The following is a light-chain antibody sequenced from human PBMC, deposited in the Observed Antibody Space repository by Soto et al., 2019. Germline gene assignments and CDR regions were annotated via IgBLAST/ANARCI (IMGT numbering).Light chain of an antibody. CDR1: QSIPNW. J-gene: IGKJ1*01. Sequence: DIQMTQSPSTLSAFVGDRVTITCRASQSIPNWVAWYQQKPGKAPKLRIYDASNLESGVPSRFSGGGSGTDFTLTVSSLQPDDFATYYCQQYNNYSPTFGQGTKVEV. CDR3: QQYNNYSPT. V-gene: IGKV1-5*01. CDR2: DAS.